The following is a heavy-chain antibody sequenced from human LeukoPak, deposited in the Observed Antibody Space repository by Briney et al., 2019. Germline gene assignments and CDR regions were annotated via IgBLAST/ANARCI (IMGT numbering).Heavy chain of an antibody. CDR1: GFTFSSYG. Sequence: GRSLRLSCAASGFTFSSYGMHWVRQAPGEGLEWVAVIWYDGSNKYYADSVKGRFTISRDNSKNTLYLQMNTLRAEDTAVYYCARDRVPRNYDFWSGYYLHDAFDIWGQGTMVTVSS. J-gene: IGHJ3*02. D-gene: IGHD3-3*01. CDR2: IWYDGSNK. CDR3: ARDRVPRNYDFWSGYYLHDAFDI. V-gene: IGHV3-33*01.